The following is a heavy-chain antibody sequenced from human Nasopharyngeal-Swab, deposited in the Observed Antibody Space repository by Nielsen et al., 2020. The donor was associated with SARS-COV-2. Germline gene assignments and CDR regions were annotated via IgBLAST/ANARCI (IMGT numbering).Heavy chain of an antibody. D-gene: IGHD5-12*01. CDR2: ISYDGSNK. J-gene: IGHJ4*02. V-gene: IGHV3-30*03. Sequence: VRQAPGKGLEWVAVISYDGSNKYYEDSVKGRFTISRDNPKNTLYLQMNSLRAEDTAVYYCARGYSGYYYFDYWGQGTLVTVSS. CDR3: ARGYSGYYYFDY.